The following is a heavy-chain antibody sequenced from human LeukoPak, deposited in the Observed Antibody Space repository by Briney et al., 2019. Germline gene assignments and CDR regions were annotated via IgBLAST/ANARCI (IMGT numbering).Heavy chain of an antibody. J-gene: IGHJ3*02. D-gene: IGHD3-10*01. CDR1: GDSVSSNSAA. V-gene: IGHV6-1*01. CDR2: TYYRSKWYN. Sequence: SQTLSLTCAISGDSVSSNSAAWNWIRQSPARGREWLGRTYYRSKWYNDYAVSVKSRITINPDTSKNQFSLQLNSVTPEDTAVYYCARDMAYYGSGSYLDAFDIWGQGTMVTVSS. CDR3: ARDMAYYGSGSYLDAFDI.